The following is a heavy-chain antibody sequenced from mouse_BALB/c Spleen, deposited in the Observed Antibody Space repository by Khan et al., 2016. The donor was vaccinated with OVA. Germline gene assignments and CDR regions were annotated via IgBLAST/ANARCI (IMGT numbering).Heavy chain of an antibody. Sequence: VQLQQSGPELMKPGASVKISCKASGYSFTTYYIHWVKQSHGKSLEWIGYIDPSNGSTTYNQKFKGKATLTVDKASSTAYRHLSSLTSEDSAVYSCARLGTSSWFPYCGQGTLVTVSA. D-gene: IGHD1-1*01. CDR2: IDPSNGST. V-gene: IGHV1S135*01. CDR3: ARLGTSSWFPY. CDR1: GYSFTTYY. J-gene: IGHJ3*01.